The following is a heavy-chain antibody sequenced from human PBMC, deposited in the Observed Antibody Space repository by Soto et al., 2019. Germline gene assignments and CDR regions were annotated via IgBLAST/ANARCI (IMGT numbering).Heavy chain of an antibody. CDR2: ITGSSGHM. J-gene: IGHJ5*02. CDR1: GLTFSSYT. V-gene: IGHV3-23*01. CDR3: AKCVGRWNSWFDP. D-gene: IGHD1-1*01. Sequence: PRGSLRLSCASSGLTFSSYTMSWLRQAPGKGLEWVSSITGSSGHMYYTDSVKGRFTVSRDNSKSTLYLQMNSLRAEDTAVYYCAKCVGRWNSWFDPWGQGTPVTVSS.